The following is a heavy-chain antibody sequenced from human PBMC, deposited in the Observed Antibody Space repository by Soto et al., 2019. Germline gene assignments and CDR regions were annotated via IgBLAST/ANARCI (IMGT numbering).Heavy chain of an antibody. D-gene: IGHD6-13*01. CDR1: GYTLSTYG. CDR2: ISAYNGDT. J-gene: IGHJ4*02. Sequence: QIQLVQSGAEMKEPGASVKVSCKASGYTLSTYGISWVRQAPGQGLEWMGWISAYNGDTNYAQKLRGRVTMTTDTSTNTAYMELRSLRFDDTAVYYCVRAPRIIGAAGSLAYWGQGTLVTVSS. CDR3: VRAPRIIGAAGSLAY. V-gene: IGHV1-18*01.